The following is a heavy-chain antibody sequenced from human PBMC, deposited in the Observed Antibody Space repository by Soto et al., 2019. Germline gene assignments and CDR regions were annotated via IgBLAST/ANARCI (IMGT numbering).Heavy chain of an antibody. J-gene: IGHJ6*02. D-gene: IGHD3-22*01. CDR1: GFTFSSYG. Sequence: QVQLVESGGGVVQPGRSLRLSCAASGFTFSSYGMHWVRQAPGKGLEWVAVIWYDGSNKYYADSVKGRFTISRDNSKNTLYLQMNSLRAEDTAVYYCARTPLYYYDSSGHGYYGMDVWGQGTTVTVSS. CDR2: IWYDGSNK. V-gene: IGHV3-33*01. CDR3: ARTPLYYYDSSGHGYYGMDV.